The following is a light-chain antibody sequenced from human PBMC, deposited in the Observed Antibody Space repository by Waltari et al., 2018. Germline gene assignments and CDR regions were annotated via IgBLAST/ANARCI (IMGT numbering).Light chain of an antibody. CDR2: SAS. J-gene: IGKJ2*01. Sequence: DIQMTQSPPSLSASVGDRVTITCRASQSVEGYLNWYQQRPGSAPTLMIYSASSLQRGVSSRSSGSGFGTEFSLTISGLQPEDFATYFCQQSSTIPNTFGQGTKLEI. CDR1: QSVEGY. CDR3: QQSSTIPNT. V-gene: IGKV1-39*01.